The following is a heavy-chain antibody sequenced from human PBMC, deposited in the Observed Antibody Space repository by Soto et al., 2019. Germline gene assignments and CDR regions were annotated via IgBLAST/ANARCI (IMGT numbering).Heavy chain of an antibody. CDR3: ARDSSLFPYYYTDV. J-gene: IGHJ6*03. V-gene: IGHV1-3*01. Sequence: QVQLVQSGAEVKKPGASVKVSCKASGYTFTIYAMHWVRQAPGQSLEWMGWINAGNGNTKYSQKFQGRVTITRHTSASTAYMELNTLRSEDTAVYYCARDSSLFPYYYTDVCGKGTTVTVSS. CDR1: GYTFTIYA. D-gene: IGHD3-16*02. CDR2: INAGNGNT.